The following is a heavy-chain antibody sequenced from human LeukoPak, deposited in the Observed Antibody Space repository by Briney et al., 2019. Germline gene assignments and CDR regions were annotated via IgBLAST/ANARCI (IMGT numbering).Heavy chain of an antibody. CDR3: ASRVYYYDSSGRDAFDI. CDR1: GGAFNAFD. J-gene: IGHJ3*02. V-gene: IGHV1-69*05. CDR2: IIPMFATP. D-gene: IGHD3-22*01. Sequence: SVKVSCKTSGGAFNAFDISWVRQAPGQGLEWMGGIIPMFATPNYAQKLQGRVTMTTDTSTSTAYMELRSLRSDDTAVYYCASRVYYYDSSGRDAFDIWGQGTMVTVSS.